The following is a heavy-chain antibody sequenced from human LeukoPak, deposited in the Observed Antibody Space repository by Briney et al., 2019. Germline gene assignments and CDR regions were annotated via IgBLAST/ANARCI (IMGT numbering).Heavy chain of an antibody. CDR1: GFTFNTYA. CDR3: VREEWYYFDY. D-gene: IGHD3-3*01. Sequence: PGGSLRLSCVASGFTFNTYAIHWVRQAPGKGLEWVAVISYDGSNKYYEDSVKGRFTISRDNSKNTLYLQMNSLRAEDMAVYYCVREEWYYFDYWGQGTLVTVSS. V-gene: IGHV3-30-3*01. J-gene: IGHJ4*02. CDR2: ISYDGSNK.